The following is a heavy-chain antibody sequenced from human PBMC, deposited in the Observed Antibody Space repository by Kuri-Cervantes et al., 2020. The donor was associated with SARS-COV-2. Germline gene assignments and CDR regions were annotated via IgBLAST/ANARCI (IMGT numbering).Heavy chain of an antibody. CDR2: ISYDGSNK. Sequence: GGSRRLSCAASGFTFSSYAMHWVRQAPGKGLEWVAVISYDGSNKYYADSVKGRFTISRDNSKNTLYLQMNSLRAEDTAVYYCARGGSSGWSQLEYWGQGTLVTVSS. D-gene: IGHD6-19*01. J-gene: IGHJ4*02. CDR3: ARGGSSGWSQLEY. V-gene: IGHV3-30*04. CDR1: GFTFSSYA.